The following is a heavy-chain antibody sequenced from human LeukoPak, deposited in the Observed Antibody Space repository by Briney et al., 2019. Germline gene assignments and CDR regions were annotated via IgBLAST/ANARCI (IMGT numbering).Heavy chain of an antibody. CDR2: IYYSGST. Sequence: SETLSLTCTVSGGSISSYYGSCIRQPPGKGLEWIGYIYYSGSTNYNPSLKSRVTISVDTSKNQFSLKLSSVTAADTAVYYCARGRPPGIFQHWGQGTLVTVSS. D-gene: IGHD3-10*01. J-gene: IGHJ1*01. CDR3: ARGRPPGIFQH. CDR1: GGSISSYY. V-gene: IGHV4-59*01.